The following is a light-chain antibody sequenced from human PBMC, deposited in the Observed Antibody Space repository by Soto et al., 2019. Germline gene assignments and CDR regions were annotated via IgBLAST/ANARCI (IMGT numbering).Light chain of an antibody. CDR2: SAS. CDR3: QQYGSAPLT. V-gene: IGKV3-20*01. CDR1: QNLGTLY. Sequence: EIVLTQSPGTLSLSPGERGTLSCRASQNLGTLYLAWFQQKSGQAPRLLIYSASRRATGIPDRFSGGGSGTDFSLTISRLEPEDFAVYYCQQYGSAPLTFGQGTRLEIK. J-gene: IGKJ5*01.